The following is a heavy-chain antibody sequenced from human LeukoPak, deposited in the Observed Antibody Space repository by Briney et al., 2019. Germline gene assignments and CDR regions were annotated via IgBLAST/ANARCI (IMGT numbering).Heavy chain of an antibody. CDR3: ARDSSSSFYFDY. V-gene: IGHV3-21*01. CDR2: ISSSSSYI. Sequence: GGSLRLSRAASGFTFSSYSMNWVRQAPGKGLEWVSSISSSSSYIYYADSVKGRFTISRDNAKNSLYLQMNSLRAEDTAVYYCARDSSSSFYFDYWGQGTLVTVSS. D-gene: IGHD6-6*01. CDR1: GFTFSSYS. J-gene: IGHJ4*02.